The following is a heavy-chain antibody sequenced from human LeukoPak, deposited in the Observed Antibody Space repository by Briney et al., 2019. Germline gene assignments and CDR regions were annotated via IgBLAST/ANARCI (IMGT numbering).Heavy chain of an antibody. J-gene: IGHJ5*02. CDR2: IYYSGST. V-gene: IGHV4-39*02. Sequence: SETLSLTCTVSGGSISSSSYYWGWIRQPPGKGLEWIGSIYYSGSTYYNPSLKSRVTISVDTSKNQFSLKLSSVTAANTAVYYCARDKRTYYYGSGSTFWFDPWGQGTLVTVSS. CDR1: GGSISSSSYY. CDR3: ARDKRTYYYGSGSTFWFDP. D-gene: IGHD3-10*01.